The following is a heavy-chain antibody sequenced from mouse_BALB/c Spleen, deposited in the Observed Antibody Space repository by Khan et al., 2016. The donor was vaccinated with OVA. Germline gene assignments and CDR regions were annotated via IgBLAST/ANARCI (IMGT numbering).Heavy chain of an antibody. V-gene: IGHV1S135*01. D-gene: IGHD2-2*01. CDR1: GYSFTSYY. CDR2: IDPFSGGT. Sequence: VQLKQSGPALMKPGASVKISCKASGYSFTSYYIHWVMQSHGKSLEWIGYIDPFSGGTTYNQKFKGKATLTVDKSSSTAYIHLSNLSSEDSAFYYCTRHVYVAWLTYWGQGTLVTVSA. CDR3: TRHVYVAWLTY. J-gene: IGHJ3*01.